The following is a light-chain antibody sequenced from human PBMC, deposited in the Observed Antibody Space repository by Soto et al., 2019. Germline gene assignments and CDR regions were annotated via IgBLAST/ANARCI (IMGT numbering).Light chain of an antibody. CDR2: LGS. J-gene: IGKJ1*01. Sequence: DIVMPQSPLSQPVTPGEPASISCRSSQSLLHSNGYNYLDWYLQKPVQSPQLLIYLGSNRASGVPDRFSGSGSGTDFTLKISRVEAEDVGVYYCMQVLHTPWTFGQGTKVEIK. CDR3: MQVLHTPWT. V-gene: IGKV2-28*01. CDR1: QSLLHSNGYNY.